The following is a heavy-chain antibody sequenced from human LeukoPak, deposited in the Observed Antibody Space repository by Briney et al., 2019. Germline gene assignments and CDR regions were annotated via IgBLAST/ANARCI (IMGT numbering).Heavy chain of an antibody. Sequence: ASVKVSCKASGGTFSSYAISWVRQAPGQGLEWMGGIIPIFGTANYAQKFQGRVTITADESTSTAYMELSSLRSEDTAVYYCAINWENHSTNFDYWGQGTLVTVSS. V-gene: IGHV1-69*01. CDR3: AINWENHSTNFDY. CDR2: IIPIFGTA. CDR1: GGTFSSYA. J-gene: IGHJ4*02. D-gene: IGHD7-27*01.